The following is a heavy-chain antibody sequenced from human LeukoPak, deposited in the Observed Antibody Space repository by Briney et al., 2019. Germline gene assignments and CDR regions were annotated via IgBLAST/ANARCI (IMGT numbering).Heavy chain of an antibody. CDR1: GDSISSSSSY. D-gene: IGHD6-19*01. Sequence: SETLSLTCTVSGDSISSSSSYWGWIRQPPGKGLEWIGSIYYSGSTYYNPSLKSRVTISVDTSKNQFSLKLSSVTAADTAVYYCARHLEAVATDYWGQGTLVTVSS. V-gene: IGHV4-39*01. CDR3: ARHLEAVATDY. J-gene: IGHJ4*02. CDR2: IYYSGST.